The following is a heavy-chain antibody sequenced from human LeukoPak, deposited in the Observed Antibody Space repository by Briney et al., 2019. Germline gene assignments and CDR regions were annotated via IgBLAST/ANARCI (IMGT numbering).Heavy chain of an antibody. J-gene: IGHJ5*02. D-gene: IGHD3-10*01. Sequence: GGSLRLSCAASGFTFSSYSMNWVRQAPGKGLEWVSSISSSSSYIYYADSVKGRFTISRDNAKNSLYLQMNSLRAEDTAVYYCARDGSGSYYLLNWFDPWGQGTLVTVSS. CDR3: ARDGSGSYYLLNWFDP. V-gene: IGHV3-21*01. CDR2: ISSSSSYI. CDR1: GFTFSSYS.